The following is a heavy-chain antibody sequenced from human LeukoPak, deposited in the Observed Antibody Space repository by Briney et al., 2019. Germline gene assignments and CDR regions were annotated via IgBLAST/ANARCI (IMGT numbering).Heavy chain of an antibody. J-gene: IGHJ4*02. CDR3: ARGLRSSY. D-gene: IGHD4-17*01. CDR2: INHSGST. Sequence: SETLSLTCAVYGGSFSGYYWSSIRQPPGKGLEWIGEINHSGSTNYNPSLKSRVTISVDTSKNQFSLKLSSVTAADTAVYYCARGLRSSYWDQGTLVTVSS. CDR1: GGSFSGYY. V-gene: IGHV4-34*01.